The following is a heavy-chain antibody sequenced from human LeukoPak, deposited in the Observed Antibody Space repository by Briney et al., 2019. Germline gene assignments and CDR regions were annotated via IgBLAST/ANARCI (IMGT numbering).Heavy chain of an antibody. CDR1: GFTFSSYE. J-gene: IGHJ4*02. V-gene: IGHV3-48*03. CDR2: ISSSGSTV. CDR3: ARDGVSYYYDSSGGYYFDY. Sequence: PGGSLRLSCAASGFTFSSYEMNWVRQAPGKGLKWVSYISSSGSTVYYADSVKGRFTISRDNAKNSLYLQMNSLRAEDTAVYYCARDGVSYYYDSSGGYYFDYWGQGTLVTVSS. D-gene: IGHD3-22*01.